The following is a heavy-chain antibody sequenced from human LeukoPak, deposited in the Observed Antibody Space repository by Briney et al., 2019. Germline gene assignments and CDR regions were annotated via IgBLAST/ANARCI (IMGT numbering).Heavy chain of an antibody. CDR1: GFTFVSYA. CDR2: ISGSGGNT. CDR3: ARIPWSSSCFDY. Sequence: GGSLRLSCAASGFTFVSYAMTWVRQSPGKGLEWVSAISGSGGNTYYTDSVKGRFTISRDNSKNTLYLQMSSLRADDTAIYYCARIPWSSSCFDYWGQGTLVTVSS. D-gene: IGHD6-13*01. V-gene: IGHV3-23*01. J-gene: IGHJ4*02.